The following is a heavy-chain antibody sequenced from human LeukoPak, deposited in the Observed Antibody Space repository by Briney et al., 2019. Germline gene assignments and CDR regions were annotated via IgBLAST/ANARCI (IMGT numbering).Heavy chain of an antibody. CDR1: GGSISSYY. CDR2: SYYSGST. J-gene: IGHJ3*02. Sequence: SETLSLTCTVSGGSISSYYWSWIRQPPGKGLEWIGYSYYSGSTNYNPSLKSRVTISVDTSKNQFSLKLSSVTAADTAVYYCARVCRSAYSSSCEDAFDIWGQGTMVTVSS. V-gene: IGHV4-59*01. D-gene: IGHD6-6*01. CDR3: ARVCRSAYSSSCEDAFDI.